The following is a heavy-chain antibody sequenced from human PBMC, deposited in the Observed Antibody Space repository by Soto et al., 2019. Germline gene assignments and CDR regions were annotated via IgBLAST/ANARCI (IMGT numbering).Heavy chain of an antibody. CDR2: ISVYNGHT. V-gene: IGHV1-18*01. D-gene: IGHD4-17*01. Sequence: QVHLMQSGAAVKSPGASVRVSCKASGYTFSSYGVSWVRQAPGQGLDFMGWISVYNGHTNYAQKLQGRVNMTTDTSTSTAYMELMSLRSADTAVYFCARCDFCDYGPPLDHWGQGTLVTVSA. CDR1: GYTFSSYG. CDR3: ARCDFCDYGPPLDH. J-gene: IGHJ4*02.